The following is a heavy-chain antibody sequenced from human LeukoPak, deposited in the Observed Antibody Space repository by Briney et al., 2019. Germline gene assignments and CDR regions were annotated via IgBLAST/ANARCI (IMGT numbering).Heavy chain of an antibody. CDR3: AKDRYSSSGYFDL. CDR1: GFTFDDYA. V-gene: IGHV3-9*01. J-gene: IGHJ2*01. CDR2: ISWNSGSI. Sequence: PGGSLRLSCAASGFTFDDYAMHWVRQAPGKGLEWVSGISWNSGSIGYADSVKGRLTISRDNAKNSLYLQMNSLRAEDTALYYCAKDRYSSSGYFDLWGRGTLVTVSS. D-gene: IGHD6-13*01.